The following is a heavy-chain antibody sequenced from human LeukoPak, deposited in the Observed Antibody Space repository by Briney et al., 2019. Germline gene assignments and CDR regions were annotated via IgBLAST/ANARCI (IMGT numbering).Heavy chain of an antibody. CDR2: INPSGGST. CDR3: VSWSLTLGV. D-gene: IGHD1-1*01. V-gene: IGHV1-46*01. Sequence: ASVKVSCKASGYTFTSYYMHWVRPAPGQGLEWMGIINPSGGSTSYAQKFQGRVTMTRDTSTSTAYMELSSLRSEDTAVYYCVSWSLTLGVWGQGTTVTVSS. CDR1: GYTFTSYY. J-gene: IGHJ6*02.